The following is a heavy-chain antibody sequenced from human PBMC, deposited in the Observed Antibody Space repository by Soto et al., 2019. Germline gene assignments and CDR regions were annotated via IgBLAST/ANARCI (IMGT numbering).Heavy chain of an antibody. D-gene: IGHD6-13*01. Sequence: EVQLVESGGGLVQPGGSLRLSCAASGFTFSSYSMNWVRQAPGKGLEWVSYISSSSSTIYYADSVKGRFTISRDNAKNSLYLQMNSLRDEDTAVYYCAREGSSSWYENWFDPWGQGTLVTVSS. V-gene: IGHV3-48*02. CDR2: ISSSSSTI. J-gene: IGHJ5*02. CDR3: AREGSSSWYENWFDP. CDR1: GFTFSSYS.